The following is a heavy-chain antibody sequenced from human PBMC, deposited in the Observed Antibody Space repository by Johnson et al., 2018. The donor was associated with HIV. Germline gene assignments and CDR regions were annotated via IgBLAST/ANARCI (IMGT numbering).Heavy chain of an antibody. V-gene: IGHV3-30-3*01. Sequence: QVQLVESGGGVVQPGRSLRLSCAASGFTFSSYVMHWVRQAPGKGLEWVAVISYDGSNKYYADSVKGRFTISRDNAKNSLYLQMNSLRAEDTALYYCARGPTYYYDSSGYWSDAFDIWGQGTMVTVSS. D-gene: IGHD3-22*01. CDR2: ISYDGSNK. CDR1: GFTFSSYV. CDR3: ARGPTYYYDSSGYWSDAFDI. J-gene: IGHJ3*02.